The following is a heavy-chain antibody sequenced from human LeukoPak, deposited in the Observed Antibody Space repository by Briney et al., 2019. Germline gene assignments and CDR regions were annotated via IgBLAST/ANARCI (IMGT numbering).Heavy chain of an antibody. D-gene: IGHD3-22*01. V-gene: IGHV4-4*07. CDR3: ARVIYASSGSSYYYYMDV. CDR2: IYTSGST. Sequence: PSETLSLTCTVSGGSISSYYWSWIRQPAGKGLEWIGRIYTSGSTNYNPSLKSRVTMSVDTSKNQFSLKVSSVTAADTAVYYCARVIYASSGSSYYYYMDVWGKGTTVTASS. CDR1: GGSISSYY. J-gene: IGHJ6*03.